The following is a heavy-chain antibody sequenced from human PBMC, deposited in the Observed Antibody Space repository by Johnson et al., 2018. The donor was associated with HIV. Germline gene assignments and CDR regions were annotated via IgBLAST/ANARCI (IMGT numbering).Heavy chain of an antibody. CDR1: GFPFSSYA. Sequence: QVQLVESGGGLVQPGPSLRLSCAASGFPFSSYAMHWVRQAPGTGLAWVAVISYDGSNTYYADSVKGRFTISRDNSKNTLYLQMNSLRAEDTAVYYCARGRITMVQGVIFGAFDIWGQGTMVTVSS. CDR3: ARGRITMVQGVIFGAFDI. J-gene: IGHJ3*02. D-gene: IGHD3-10*01. CDR2: ISYDGSNT. V-gene: IGHV3-30*04.